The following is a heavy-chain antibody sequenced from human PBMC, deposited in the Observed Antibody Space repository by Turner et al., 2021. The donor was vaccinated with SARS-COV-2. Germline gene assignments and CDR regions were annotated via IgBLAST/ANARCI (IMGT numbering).Heavy chain of an antibody. CDR3: ARGANGNFDY. CDR1: GFTFSSDS. V-gene: IGHV3-21*01. CDR2: ISSTSNYI. J-gene: IGHJ4*02. Sequence: EVQLVESGGGLVKPGGSLRLSCAASGFTFSSDSMTWVRRAPGKGLEWVSSISSTSNYIFDADSVKGRFTISRDNAKNSLYLQMNSLRVEDTAVYYCARGANGNFDYWGQGALVTVSS. D-gene: IGHD1-26*01.